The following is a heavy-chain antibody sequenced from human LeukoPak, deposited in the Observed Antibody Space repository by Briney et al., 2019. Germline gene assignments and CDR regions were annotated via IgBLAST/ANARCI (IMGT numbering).Heavy chain of an antibody. CDR2: ISAYNGNT. CDR3: ARGGDYVWGSYRPYYFDY. CDR1: GYTFTSYG. V-gene: IGHV1-18*01. D-gene: IGHD3-16*02. J-gene: IGHJ4*02. Sequence: ASVKVSCKASGYTFTSYGISWVRQAPGQGLEWMGWISAYNGNTNYAQKLQGRVTMTTDTSTSTAYMELRSLGSDDTAVYYCARGGDYVWGSYRPYYFDYWGQGTLVTVSS.